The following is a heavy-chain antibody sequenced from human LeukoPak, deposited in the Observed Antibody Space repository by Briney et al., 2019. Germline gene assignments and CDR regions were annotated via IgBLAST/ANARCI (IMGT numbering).Heavy chain of an antibody. J-gene: IGHJ6*03. CDR2: IRYDGSNK. CDR3: AKDPQRAVSPSYYYMDV. D-gene: IGHD6-19*01. CDR1: GFTFSSYG. Sequence: GGSLRLSCAASGFTFSSYGMHRVRQAPGKGLEWVAFIRYDGSNKYYADSVKGRFTISRDNSKNTLYLQMNSLSAEDTAVYYCAKDPQRAVSPSYYYMDVWGKGTTVTVSS. V-gene: IGHV3-30*02.